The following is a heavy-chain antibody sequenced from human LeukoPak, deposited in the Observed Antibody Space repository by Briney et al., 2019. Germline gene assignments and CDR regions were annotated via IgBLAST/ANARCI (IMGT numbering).Heavy chain of an antibody. J-gene: IGHJ4*02. CDR2: IGTASDA. CDR3: ARGYVYSYDY. CDR1: GFAFSDYD. V-gene: IGHV3-13*01. D-gene: IGHD3-16*01. Sequence: PGGSLRLSCVASGFAFSDYDMHWVRQATGKGLEWVSAIGTASDAYYPGTVRGRFTVSRDNAKNSLYLQMNSLRAGDTAVYYCARGYVYSYDYWGQGIMVTVPS.